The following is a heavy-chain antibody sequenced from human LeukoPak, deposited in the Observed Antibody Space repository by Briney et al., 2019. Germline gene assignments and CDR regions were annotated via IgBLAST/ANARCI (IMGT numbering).Heavy chain of an antibody. J-gene: IGHJ4*02. V-gene: IGHV3-33*01. CDR2: IWYDGSNK. D-gene: IGHD2-2*01. CDR3: ARGRIAPAATDY. CDR1: GFTFCSYG. Sequence: GGSLRLSCAASGFTFCSYGMHWVRQAPGKGLEWVAVIWYDGSNKYYADSVKGRFTISRDNSKNSLYLQMNSLRDEDTAVYYCARGRIAPAATDYWGQGTLVTVSS.